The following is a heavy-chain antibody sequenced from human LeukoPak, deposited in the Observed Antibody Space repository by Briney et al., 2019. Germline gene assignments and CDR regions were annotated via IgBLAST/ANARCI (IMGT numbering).Heavy chain of an antibody. CDR1: GYTFTAYY. Sequence: ASVKVSCEASGYTFTAYYVHWVRQAPGQGLEWMGWIIPDTGDTKYAQKFQGRVTMTRDTSISTAYMDLSRLTSDDTAMYYCARGGTMIRGPFDPWGQGTLVTVSS. J-gene: IGHJ5*02. V-gene: IGHV1-2*02. CDR3: ARGGTMIRGPFDP. D-gene: IGHD3-10*01. CDR2: IIPDTGDT.